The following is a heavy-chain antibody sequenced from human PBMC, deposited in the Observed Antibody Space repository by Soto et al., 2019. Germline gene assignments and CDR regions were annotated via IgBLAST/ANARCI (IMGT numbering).Heavy chain of an antibody. CDR3: ARERPERGKDV. V-gene: IGHV1-69*06. CDR1: RGTFSSSA. CDR2: IIPVFGTA. Sequence: QVQLVPSGAEVNKPGSSVTVSCKASRGTFSSSAISWLRQAPGQGPEWMGAIIPVFGTAHYAQKFQGRVTITADKPTSKAYMELSRLRSENTAVYCCARERPERGKDVCGQGTTVTVSS. J-gene: IGHJ6*02. D-gene: IGHD6-25*01.